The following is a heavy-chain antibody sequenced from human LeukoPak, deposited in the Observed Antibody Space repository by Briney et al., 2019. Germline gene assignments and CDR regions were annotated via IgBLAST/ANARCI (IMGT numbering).Heavy chain of an antibody. CDR3: ARLPGLSFWSGPGAFDI. V-gene: IGHV4-39*01. CDR1: GGSISSSSYY. J-gene: IGHJ3*02. D-gene: IGHD3-3*01. Sequence: PSETLSLTCTVSGGSISSSSYYWGWIRQPPGKGLEWIGSIYYSGSTYYNPSLKSRVTISVDTSKNQFSLKLSSVTAADTAVYYCARLPGLSFWSGPGAFDIWGQGTMVTVSS. CDR2: IYYSGST.